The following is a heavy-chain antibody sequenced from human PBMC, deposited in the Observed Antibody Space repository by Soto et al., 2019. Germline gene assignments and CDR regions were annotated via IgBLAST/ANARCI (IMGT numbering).Heavy chain of an antibody. Sequence: GGSLRLSCAASGLTFSSYEMHWVRKAPGKGLEWVSYISSSGLTTYYADFAEGRFTISRDNAKDSLYLHLNSLRVGDTAVYYCARYGTRGDWWGLGTQVTVSS. V-gene: IGHV3-48*03. CDR3: ARYGTRGDW. CDR2: ISSSGLTT. D-gene: IGHD3-10*01. CDR1: GLTFSSYE. J-gene: IGHJ5*01.